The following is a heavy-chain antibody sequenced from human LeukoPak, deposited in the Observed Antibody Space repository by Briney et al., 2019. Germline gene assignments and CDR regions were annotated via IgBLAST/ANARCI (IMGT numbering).Heavy chain of an antibody. V-gene: IGHV4-59*08. CDR1: GGSISSYY. D-gene: IGHD2-2*01. CDR3: ARHAPLIDVVVPAATRHWYSDL. J-gene: IGHJ2*01. Sequence: SETLSLTCTVSGGSISSYYWSWIRQPPGKGLEWIGYIYYSGSTNYNPSLKSRVTISVDTSKNQFSLKLSSVTAADTAVYYCARHAPLIDVVVPAATRHWYSDLWGRGTLVTVSS. CDR2: IYYSGST.